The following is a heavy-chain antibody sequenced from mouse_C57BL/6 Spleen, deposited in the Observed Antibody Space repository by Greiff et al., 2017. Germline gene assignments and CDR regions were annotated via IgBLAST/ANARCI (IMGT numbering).Heavy chain of an antibody. Sequence: VQLQQSGAELVKPGASVKISCKASGYAFSSYWMNWVKQRPGKGLEWIGQIYPGDGDTNYNGKFKGKATLTADKSSSTAYMQLSSLTSEDSAVYFCARSITTVVAPFGDYWGQGTTLTVSS. V-gene: IGHV1-80*01. CDR2: IYPGDGDT. CDR3: ARSITTVVAPFGDY. D-gene: IGHD1-1*01. CDR1: GYAFSSYW. J-gene: IGHJ2*01.